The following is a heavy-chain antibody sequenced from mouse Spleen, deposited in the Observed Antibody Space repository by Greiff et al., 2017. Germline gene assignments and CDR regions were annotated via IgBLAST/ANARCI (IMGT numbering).Heavy chain of an antibody. D-gene: IGHD2-13*01. Sequence: VQGVESGAELVRPGASVKLSCKASGYTFTSYWITWVKQRPGQGLEWIGDIYPGSGSTNYNEKFKSKATLTVDTSSSTAYMQLSSLTSEDSAVYYCARSDGDAYWGQGTLVTVSA. V-gene: IGHV1-55*01. CDR3: ARSDGDAY. CDR1: GYTFTSYW. J-gene: IGHJ3*01. CDR2: IYPGSGST.